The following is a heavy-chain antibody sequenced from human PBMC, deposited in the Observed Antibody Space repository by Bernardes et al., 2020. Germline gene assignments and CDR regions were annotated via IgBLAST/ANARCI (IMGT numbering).Heavy chain of an antibody. CDR2: IYHSGST. J-gene: IGHJ4*02. D-gene: IGHD2-2*01. CDR3: ARVVASGTSCYHFDS. V-gene: IGHV4-38-2*02. Sequence: SEPLSLTCTVSAYSISSAYFWGCVRQPPGKGLEWIGNIYHSGSTYYNPSFKSRVTISVDTSNNQFSLKLNSVTAADTAVYYCARVVASGTSCYHFDSWGQGTLVTVSS. CDR1: AYSISSAYF.